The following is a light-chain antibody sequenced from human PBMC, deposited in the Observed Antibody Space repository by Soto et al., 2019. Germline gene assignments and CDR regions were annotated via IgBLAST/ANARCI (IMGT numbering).Light chain of an antibody. J-gene: IGLJ1*01. CDR2: EAR. CDR3: SSYTSVSTSCV. V-gene: IGLV2-14*01. Sequence: QSVLTQPASVSGSPGQSITISCTGSSSDVGGYDFVSWYQQHPGKAPKLIIYEARHRPSGISNRFSGSKSVNTASLTIFGLQAEDEADYYCSSYTSVSTSCVFGTGTKVTVL. CDR1: SSDVGGYDF.